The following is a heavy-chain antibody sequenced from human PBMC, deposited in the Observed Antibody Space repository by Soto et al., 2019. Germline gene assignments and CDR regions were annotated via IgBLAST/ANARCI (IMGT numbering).Heavy chain of an antibody. J-gene: IGHJ6*02. CDR1: GFTFSSYA. CDR3: ATILLPDDEYYYYGMDV. D-gene: IGHD3-10*01. CDR2: ISGSGGTT. Sequence: EVQLLESGGGLVQPGGSLRLSCATSGFTFSSYAMSWVRQAPGKGLEWVSAISGSGGTTHHTDSLKGRFTISRDHSKNTLFLQMNSLRAEDTAVYYCATILLPDDEYYYYGMDVWGQGTTVTVSS. V-gene: IGHV3-23*01.